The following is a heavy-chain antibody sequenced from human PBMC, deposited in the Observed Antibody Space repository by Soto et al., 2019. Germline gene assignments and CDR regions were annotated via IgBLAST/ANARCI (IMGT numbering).Heavy chain of an antibody. CDR3: ARVNDSSGYPSFYYYGMDV. J-gene: IGHJ6*02. Sequence: VQLVESGGGVVQPGRSLRISCEASGFTFSSYGMHWVRQAPGKGLEWVAVIWYDGSNKYYADSVKGRFTISRDNSKNTLYLQMNSLRAEDTAVYYCARVNDSSGYPSFYYYGMDVWGQGTTVTVSS. D-gene: IGHD3-22*01. V-gene: IGHV3-33*01. CDR2: IWYDGSNK. CDR1: GFTFSSYG.